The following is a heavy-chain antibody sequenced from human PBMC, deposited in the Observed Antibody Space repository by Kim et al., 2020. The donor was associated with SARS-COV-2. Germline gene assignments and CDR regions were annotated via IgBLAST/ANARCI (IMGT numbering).Heavy chain of an antibody. Sequence: SETLSLTCTVSGGSISSSDHYWGWIRQPPGKGLEWIATIYYSGSTHYNPPLKGRVTISVNKSKNQFSLRLDSVTAADPAVYHCAGHLRNWNFARWSRGTLVTVS. CDR2: IYYSGST. CDR1: GGSISSSDHY. CDR3: AGHLRNWNFAR. J-gene: IGHJ2*01. V-gene: IGHV4-39*01.